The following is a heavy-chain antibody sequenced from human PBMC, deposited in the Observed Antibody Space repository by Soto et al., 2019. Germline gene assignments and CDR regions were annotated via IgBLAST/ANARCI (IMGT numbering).Heavy chain of an antibody. V-gene: IGHV1-18*01. Sequence: QVQLVQSGAEVKRPGASVKVSCKASGYTFRNYGITWVRQAPGQGREWMAWISPYNGNTNYAQDLQGRVTMTTDTSTSKAYMELRSLTSEDKAMYYCARDLVSGSDFWRAYNGGYFDYWGQGTLVTVSS. J-gene: IGHJ4*02. D-gene: IGHD3-3*01. CDR1: GYTFRNYG. CDR3: ARDLVSGSDFWRAYNGGYFDY. CDR2: ISPYNGNT.